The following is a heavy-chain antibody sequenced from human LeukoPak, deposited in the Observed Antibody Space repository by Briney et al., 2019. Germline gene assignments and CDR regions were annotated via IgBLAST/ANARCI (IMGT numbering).Heavy chain of an antibody. CDR1: GFTVRDSY. D-gene: IGHD5/OR15-5a*01. J-gene: IGHJ3*02. Sequence: GGSLRLSCAASGFTVRDSYMSWVRQAPGKGLEWVGLIKLETDGGTTDYPAPVKGRFTISRDDSKNMLYLQMNSLKIEDTAVYYCTTDLNSVYDPGAFNIWGQGTMVIVSS. CDR3: TTDLNSVYDPGAFNI. V-gene: IGHV3-15*01. CDR2: IKLETDGGTT.